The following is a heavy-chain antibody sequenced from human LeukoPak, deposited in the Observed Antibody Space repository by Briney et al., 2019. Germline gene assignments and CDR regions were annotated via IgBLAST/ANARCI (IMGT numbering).Heavy chain of an antibody. CDR1: GYTFTGYY. V-gene: IGHV1-2*02. CDR3: ARGAVDYGDKAGAFDI. D-gene: IGHD4-17*01. CDR2: INPNSGGT. J-gene: IGHJ3*02. Sequence: ASVKVSCKASGYTFTGYYMHWVRQAPGQGLEWMGWINPNSGGTNYAQKFQGRVTMTRVTSISTAYMELSRLRSDDTAVYYCARGAVDYGDKAGAFDIWGQGTMVTVSS.